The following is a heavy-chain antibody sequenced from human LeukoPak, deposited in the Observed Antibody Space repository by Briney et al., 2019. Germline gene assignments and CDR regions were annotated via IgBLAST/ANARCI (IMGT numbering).Heavy chain of an antibody. D-gene: IGHD6-6*01. CDR2: ISDTGGST. V-gene: IGHV3-23*01. CDR3: AKGSSSSRPYYFDH. Sequence: GVSLRLSCAASGFSFNSYAMSWVRQAPGKGLEWTSAISDTGGSTYHADSVKGRFTISRDNSKNTLYLQMNSLRAEDTAIYYCAKGSSSSRPYYFDHWAPGTLVTVSS. CDR1: GFSFNSYA. J-gene: IGHJ4*02.